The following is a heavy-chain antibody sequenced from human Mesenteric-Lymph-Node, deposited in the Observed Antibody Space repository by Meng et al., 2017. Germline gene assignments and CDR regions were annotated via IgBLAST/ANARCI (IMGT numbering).Heavy chain of an antibody. CDR3: ARDLYPYGSGIYYLYFDF. CDR2: IIPISGTA. J-gene: IGHJ4*02. CDR1: GDTFSNYP. V-gene: IGHV1-69*06. D-gene: IGHD3-10*01. Sequence: VKRVQSGAEGKKPGPSVKVSCKASGDTFSNYPMSWVRQAPGQGLEWMGGIIPISGTAKYAQKFQGRLTITADKSTGTAYMELSSLRSEDTAVYFCARDLYPYGSGIYYLYFDFWGQGTLVTVSS.